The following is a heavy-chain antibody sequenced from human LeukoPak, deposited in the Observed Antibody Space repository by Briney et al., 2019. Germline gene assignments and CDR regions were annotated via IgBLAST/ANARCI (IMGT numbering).Heavy chain of an antibody. CDR2: ISGSGGST. Sequence: GGSLRLSCAASGFTFSSYAMSWVRQAPGKGLEWVSAISGSGGSTYYADSVKGRFTISRDNSKNTLYLQMNSLRAEDTAVYYCAKSRALYDSSGYYYYWGQGTLVTVSS. D-gene: IGHD3-22*01. CDR1: GFTFSSYA. CDR3: AKSRALYDSSGYYYY. V-gene: IGHV3-23*01. J-gene: IGHJ4*02.